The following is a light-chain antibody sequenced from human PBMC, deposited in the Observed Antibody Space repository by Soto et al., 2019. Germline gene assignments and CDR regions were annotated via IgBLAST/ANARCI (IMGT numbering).Light chain of an antibody. CDR1: SSDVGGYNY. Sequence: QSVLTQPASVSGSPGQSITISCTGTSSDVGGYNYVSWYQQHPGKAPKLMIYEFSNRPSGVSNRFSGSKSGNTASLTISGLQAEDEADYYCSSYTSSSTVVFGGVTKLTVL. V-gene: IGLV2-14*01. CDR2: EFS. CDR3: SSYTSSSTVV. J-gene: IGLJ2*01.